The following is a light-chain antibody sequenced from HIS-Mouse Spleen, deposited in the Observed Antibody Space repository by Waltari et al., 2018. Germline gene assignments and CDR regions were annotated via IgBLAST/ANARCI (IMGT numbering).Light chain of an antibody. CDR2: EAS. Sequence: DIQMTQSPSTPSASVGDRATIPCRASKSISSWLAGYQQKPGKTPKLRIYEASSLESGVPSRFGASGSGTEFTLTISSLQPDDFATYYCQQYNSYLTFGPGTKVAIK. CDR1: KSISSW. V-gene: IGKV1-5*03. CDR3: QQYNSYLT. J-gene: IGKJ3*01.